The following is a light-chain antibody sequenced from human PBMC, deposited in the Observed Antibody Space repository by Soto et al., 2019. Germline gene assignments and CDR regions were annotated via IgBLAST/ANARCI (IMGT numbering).Light chain of an antibody. CDR3: QHFAGSRPYT. Sequence: EVVMTQSPATLSVSPGERATLSCRASQSIRTDLAWYQQKPGQAPSLLIFSASTRATGVPARFSGSGSGTDLTIPIGRLEPEDFAVYYCQHFAGSRPYTIGQGTKLEIK. CDR1: QSIRTD. CDR2: SAS. V-gene: IGKV3-15*01. J-gene: IGKJ2*01.